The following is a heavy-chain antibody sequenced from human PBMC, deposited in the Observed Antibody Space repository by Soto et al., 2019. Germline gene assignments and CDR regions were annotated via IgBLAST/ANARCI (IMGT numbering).Heavy chain of an antibody. Sequence: VGSLRLSCAASGITFSNYVMHWVRQAPGKGLEWVSGISDSAGFTDYADSVKGRFSISRDNAKNTLYLQMNSLRADDTAVYYCAKGPATIYLGESYYYGMDVWGQGTTVTVSS. J-gene: IGHJ6*02. V-gene: IGHV3-23*01. CDR3: AKGPATIYLGESYYYGMDV. CDR1: GITFSNYV. CDR2: ISDSAGFT. D-gene: IGHD2-21*01.